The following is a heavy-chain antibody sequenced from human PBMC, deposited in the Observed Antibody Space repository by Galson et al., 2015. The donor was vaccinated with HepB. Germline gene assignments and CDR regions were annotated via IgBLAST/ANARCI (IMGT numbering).Heavy chain of an antibody. D-gene: IGHD6-6*01. J-gene: IGHJ4*02. Sequence: SVKVSCKASGYTFTSYGITWVRQAPGQGLEWMGWINVYNGNTNYAQKVQGRVTMTTDTSTSTAYMELTSLRSDDTAVYYCARARYSTSPPDYWGQGTLVTVSS. CDR1: GYTFTSYG. CDR2: INVYNGNT. V-gene: IGHV1-18*01. CDR3: ARARYSTSPPDY.